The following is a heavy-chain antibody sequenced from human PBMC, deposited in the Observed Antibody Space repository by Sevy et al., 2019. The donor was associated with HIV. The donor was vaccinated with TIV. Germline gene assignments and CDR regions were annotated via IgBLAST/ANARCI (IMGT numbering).Heavy chain of an antibody. Sequence: SETLSLTCTVSGGSISTNSYYWGWIRQRPGKGLELIGSMYYNGYAYYNPSLKSRVTISVDTSKNQFSLMLISVTAADTAVYYCARHGYGDYHTYFDYWAQGTLVTVSS. V-gene: IGHV4-39*01. CDR2: MYYNGYA. CDR1: GGSISTNSYY. J-gene: IGHJ4*02. CDR3: ARHGYGDYHTYFDY. D-gene: IGHD4-17*01.